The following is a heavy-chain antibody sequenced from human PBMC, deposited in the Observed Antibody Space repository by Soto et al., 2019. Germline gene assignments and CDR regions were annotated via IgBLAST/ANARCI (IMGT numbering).Heavy chain of an antibody. CDR3: ARVCPDSSGWYRNWFDP. CDR1: GGTFSSYA. Sequence: SVKVSCKASGGTFSSYAISWVRQAPGQGLEWMGGIIPIFGTANYAQKFQGRVTITADESTSTAYMELSSLRSEDTAVYYCARVCPDSSGWYRNWFDPWGQGTLVTVSS. D-gene: IGHD6-19*01. V-gene: IGHV1-69*13. J-gene: IGHJ5*02. CDR2: IIPIFGTA.